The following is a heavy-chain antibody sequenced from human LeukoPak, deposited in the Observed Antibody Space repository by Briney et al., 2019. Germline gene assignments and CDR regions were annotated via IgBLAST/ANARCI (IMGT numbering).Heavy chain of an antibody. J-gene: IGHJ4*02. V-gene: IGHV3-23*01. D-gene: IGHD3-3*01. CDR1: GFTFSSYA. Sequence: GGSLRLFCAASGFTFSSYAMSWVRQAPGKGLEWVSAISGSGGSTYYADSVKGRFTISRDSSKNTLYLQMNSLRAEDTAVYYCAKTARSDYDFWSGFFDYWGQGTLVTVSS. CDR2: ISGSGGST. CDR3: AKTARSDYDFWSGFFDY.